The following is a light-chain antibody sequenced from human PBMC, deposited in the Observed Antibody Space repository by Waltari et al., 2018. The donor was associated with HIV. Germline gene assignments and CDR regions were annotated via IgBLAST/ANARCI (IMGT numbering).Light chain of an antibody. V-gene: IGLV2-18*02. J-gene: IGLJ3*02. CDR3: SSYTTSSTWV. Sequence: QSALTQPPSVSGSLGQSVTISCTGTSSDIGAYNRVSWYQQSPGTAPKLRIYEVTHRPSGVPVRFSGSKSGNTASLTISGLHADDEADYYCSSYTTSSTWVFGGGTKLTVL. CDR2: EVT. CDR1: SSDIGAYNR.